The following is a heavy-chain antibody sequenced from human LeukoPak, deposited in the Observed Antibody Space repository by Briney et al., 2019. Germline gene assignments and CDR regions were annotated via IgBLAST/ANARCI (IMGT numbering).Heavy chain of an antibody. J-gene: IGHJ4*02. Sequence: GGSLRLSCAASGFTFSVYGMHWVRQAPGKGLEWVAVISYDGSNKYYADSVKGRFTISRDNSKNTLYLQMNSLRAEDTAVYYCAKGEYYYDSSGYPYYFDYWGQGTLVTVSS. V-gene: IGHV3-30*18. CDR1: GFTFSVYG. CDR3: AKGEYYYDSSGYPYYFDY. CDR2: ISYDGSNK. D-gene: IGHD3-22*01.